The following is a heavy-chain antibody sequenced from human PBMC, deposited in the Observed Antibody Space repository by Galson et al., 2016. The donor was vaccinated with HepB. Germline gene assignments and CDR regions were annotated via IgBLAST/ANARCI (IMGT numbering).Heavy chain of an antibody. Sequence: SVKVSCKASGYTFTTFGIAWVRRAPGQGLEWMGWISGYDGTTHYAHNLQGRTTMTADTDTTTVHMELTSLRSDDTAMYYCAGAGDGNWFETWGQGTLVTVSS. V-gene: IGHV1-18*04. CDR3: AGAGDGNWFET. D-gene: IGHD7-27*01. CDR1: GYTFTTFG. J-gene: IGHJ5*02. CDR2: ISGYDGTT.